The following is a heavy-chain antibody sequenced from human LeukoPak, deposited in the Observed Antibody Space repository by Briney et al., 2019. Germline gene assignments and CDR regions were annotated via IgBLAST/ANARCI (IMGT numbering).Heavy chain of an antibody. Sequence: PGGSLRLSCAASGFSFGTYAMSWVRQAPGKGLEWLSHITSGSITTHYADSVKGRFTVSRDNPKNSLYLQMNSLRDEDTAVYYCARVDYYSGSYEDYWGQGTLVTVSS. V-gene: IGHV3-48*02. CDR2: ITSGSITT. J-gene: IGHJ4*02. CDR3: ARVDYYSGSYEDY. CDR1: GFSFGTYA. D-gene: IGHD3-10*01.